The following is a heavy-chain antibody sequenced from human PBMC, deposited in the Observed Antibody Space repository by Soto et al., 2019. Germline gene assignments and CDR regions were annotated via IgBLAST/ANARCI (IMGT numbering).Heavy chain of an antibody. CDR1: GGTFSSYT. Sequence: GASLKVSCKASGGTFSSYTISWVRQAPGQGLEWMGRIIPILGIANYAQKFQGRVTITADKSTSTAYMELSSLRSEDTAVYYCARGAPGIVATITYYYYYMDVWGKGTTVTVSS. D-gene: IGHD5-12*01. V-gene: IGHV1-69*02. CDR2: IIPILGIA. J-gene: IGHJ6*03. CDR3: ARGAPGIVATITYYYYYMDV.